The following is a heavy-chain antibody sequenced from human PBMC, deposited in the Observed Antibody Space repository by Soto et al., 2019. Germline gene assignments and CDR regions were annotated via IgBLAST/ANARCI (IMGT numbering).Heavy chain of an antibody. V-gene: IGHV4-59*01. Sequence: SETLSLTCTVSGGSISSYYWSWIRQPPVKVLEWIAYIYYDGSTNYNPSLKSRVTISVDTSKNRFSLTLRSVTAADTALYYCARGSKRGYSYGLDVWGQGTTVTVSS. CDR1: GGSISSYY. D-gene: IGHD5-18*01. CDR2: IYYDGST. CDR3: ARGSKRGYSYGLDV. J-gene: IGHJ6*02.